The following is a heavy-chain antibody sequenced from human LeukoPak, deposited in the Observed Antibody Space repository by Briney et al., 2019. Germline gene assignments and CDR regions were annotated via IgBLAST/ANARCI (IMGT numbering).Heavy chain of an antibody. J-gene: IGHJ4*02. CDR2: ISAYNGNT. D-gene: IGHD3-10*01. V-gene: IGHV1-18*01. CDR3: ARDAITMIRGVISH. Sequence: ASVKVSCKASGYTFTSYGISWVRQAPRQGLEWMGWISAYNGNTNYAQKLQGRVTMTTDTSTSTAYMELSRLRSDDTAVYYCARDAITMIRGVISHWGQGTLVTVSS. CDR1: GYTFTSYG.